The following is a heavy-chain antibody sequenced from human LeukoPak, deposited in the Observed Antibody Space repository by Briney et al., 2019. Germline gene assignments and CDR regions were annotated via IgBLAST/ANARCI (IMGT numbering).Heavy chain of an antibody. J-gene: IGHJ4*02. V-gene: IGHV3-21*01. D-gene: IGHD1-1*01. Sequence: GGSLRLSCAASGLTFSSYSMNWVRQAPGKGLEWVSSISSSNSYIYYADSVKGRFTISRDNAKNSLYLQMNSLRAEDPAVYYCAALTGTEIDYWGQGTLVTVSS. CDR3: AALTGTEIDY. CDR2: ISSSNSYI. CDR1: GLTFSSYS.